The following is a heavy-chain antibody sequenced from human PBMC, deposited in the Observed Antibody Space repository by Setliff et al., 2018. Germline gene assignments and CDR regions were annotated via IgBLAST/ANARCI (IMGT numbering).Heavy chain of an antibody. CDR1: GYSFTSYW. CDR2: IYPGDSDT. J-gene: IGHJ3*02. V-gene: IGHV5-51*01. D-gene: IGHD3-22*01. Sequence: GESLKISCKGSGYSFTSYWIGWVRQMPGKGLEWMGIIYPGDSDTRYSPSFQGQVTISADKSISTAYLQWSSLRASDTAMYYCARLTYYYDSSGLNAFDIWGQGTMVTVSS. CDR3: ARLTYYYDSSGLNAFDI.